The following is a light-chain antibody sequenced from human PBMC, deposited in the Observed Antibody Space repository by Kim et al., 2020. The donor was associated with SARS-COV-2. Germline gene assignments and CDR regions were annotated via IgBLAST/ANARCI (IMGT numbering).Light chain of an antibody. Sequence: EIVLTQSPGTLSLSPGERATLSCRASQSISSNYLAWYQQKPGQAPRLLIYGASTRVTGITDRFSGSGSGTDFTLTITRLEPEDFAVYSCHQYVNPRLHPFGGGTKVDIK. CDR2: GAS. V-gene: IGKV3-20*01. CDR1: QSISSNY. CDR3: HQYVNPRLHP. J-gene: IGKJ4*01.